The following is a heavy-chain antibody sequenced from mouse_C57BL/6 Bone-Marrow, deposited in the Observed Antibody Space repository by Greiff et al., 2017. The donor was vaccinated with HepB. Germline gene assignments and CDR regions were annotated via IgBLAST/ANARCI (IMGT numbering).Heavy chain of an antibody. CDR2: IYPGSGNT. Sequence: VQLQQSGAELVRPGASVKLSCKASGYTFTDYYINWVKQRPGQGLEWIARIYPGSGNTYYNEKFKGKATLTAEKSSSTAYMQLSSLTSEDSAVYFCAREDYYGSSRFAYWGQGTLVTVSA. CDR1: GYTFTDYY. CDR3: AREDYYGSSRFAY. V-gene: IGHV1-76*01. J-gene: IGHJ3*01. D-gene: IGHD1-1*01.